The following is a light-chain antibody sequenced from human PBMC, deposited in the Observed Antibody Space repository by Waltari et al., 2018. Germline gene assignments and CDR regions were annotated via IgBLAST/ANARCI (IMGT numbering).Light chain of an antibody. CDR1: SRDVGSYNL. CDR2: EVT. J-gene: IGLJ3*02. CDR3: SSYAGSSTTLV. Sequence: QAALTQPASVSGSPGQSITISCTGSSRDVGSYNLVSWYQQQPGKAPKLMIYEVTKRPSGISNRCSGSKSGDTASLTISGLQAEDEADYYCSSYAGSSTTLVFGGGTKLTVL. V-gene: IGLV2-23*02.